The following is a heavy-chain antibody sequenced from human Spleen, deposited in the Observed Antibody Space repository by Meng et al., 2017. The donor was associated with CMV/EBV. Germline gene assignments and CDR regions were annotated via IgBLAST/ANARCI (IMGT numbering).Heavy chain of an antibody. J-gene: IGHJ6*02. Sequence: SVKVSCKASGGTFSSYAISWVRQAPGQGLEWMGGIIPIFGTANYAQKFQGRVTITTDESTSTAYMELSSPRSEDTAVYYCARVTYYDSSGYYYPYYYGMDVWGQGTTVTVSS. CDR1: GGTFSSYA. CDR2: IIPIFGTA. CDR3: ARVTYYDSSGYYYPYYYGMDV. D-gene: IGHD3-22*01. V-gene: IGHV1-69*05.